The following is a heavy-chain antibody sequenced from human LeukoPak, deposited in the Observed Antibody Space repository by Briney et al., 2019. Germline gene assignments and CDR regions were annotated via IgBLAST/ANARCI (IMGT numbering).Heavy chain of an antibody. D-gene: IGHD3-22*01. CDR2: IYSGGST. CDR3: ARDKVYYYDSSGYSYYWYFDL. V-gene: IGHV3-66*01. Sequence: GGSLRLSCAASGFTFSSYGMHWVRQAPGKGLEWVSVIYSGGSTYYADSVKGRFTISRDNSKNTLYLQMNSLRAEDTAVYYCARDKVYYYDSSGYSYYWYFDLWGRGTLVTVSS. J-gene: IGHJ2*01. CDR1: GFTFSSYG.